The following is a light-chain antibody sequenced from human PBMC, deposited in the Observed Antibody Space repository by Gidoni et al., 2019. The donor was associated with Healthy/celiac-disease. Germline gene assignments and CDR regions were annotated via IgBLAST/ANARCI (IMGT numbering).Light chain of an antibody. V-gene: IGKV1-39*01. CDR3: QQSYSTPRT. J-gene: IGKJ1*01. CDR1: QSISSY. Sequence: DIQMTQSPSSLSASVGDRVTITCRASQSISSYLNWYQQKPGKAPKLLIYAASSLQSGVPSMFSGSGSGTDFTLTISSLQPEDFATYYCQQSYSTPRTFGQXTKVGIK. CDR2: AAS.